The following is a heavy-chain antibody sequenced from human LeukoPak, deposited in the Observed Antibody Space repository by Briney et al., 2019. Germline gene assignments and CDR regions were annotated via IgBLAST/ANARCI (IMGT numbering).Heavy chain of an antibody. Sequence: ASVKVSCKASGYTFTSYGISWVRQAPGQGLEWMGWISAYNGNTNYAQKLQGRVTMTTDTSTSTAYMELRSLRPDDTAVYYCARHILYGAKGGFDYWGQGTLVTVSS. V-gene: IGHV1-18*01. CDR3: ARHILYGAKGGFDY. J-gene: IGHJ4*02. CDR1: GYTFTSYG. CDR2: ISAYNGNT. D-gene: IGHD2-8*01.